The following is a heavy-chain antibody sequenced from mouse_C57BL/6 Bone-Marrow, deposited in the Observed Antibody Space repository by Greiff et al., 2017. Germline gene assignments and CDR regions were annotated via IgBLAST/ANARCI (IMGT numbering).Heavy chain of an antibody. Sequence: VQLQQSGAELVKPGTSVKLSCKASGYNFIEYTIHWVKQRSGQGLEWIGWFYPGSGNIQYNEKFKDKATLTADKSSSTVYMELSRLTSEDSAVYFYARHKEYSNYAMDYWGQGTSVTVSS. J-gene: IGHJ4*01. CDR2: FYPGSGNI. CDR3: ARHKEYSNYAMDY. CDR1: GYNFIEYT. D-gene: IGHD2-5*01. V-gene: IGHV1-62-2*01.